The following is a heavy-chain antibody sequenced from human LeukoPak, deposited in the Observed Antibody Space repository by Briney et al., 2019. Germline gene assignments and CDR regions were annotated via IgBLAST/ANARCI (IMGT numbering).Heavy chain of an antibody. CDR2: IIPILGIA. CDR3: ARHREYDTSGYSSYWYFDL. V-gene: IGHV1-69*04. D-gene: IGHD3-22*01. CDR1: GGTFSSYA. J-gene: IGHJ2*01. Sequence: ASVKVSCKASGGTFSSYAISWVRQAPGQGLEWMGRIIPILGIANYAQKFQGRVTITADKSTSTAYMELSSLRSEDTAVYYCARHREYDTSGYSSYWYFDLWGRGTLVTVSS.